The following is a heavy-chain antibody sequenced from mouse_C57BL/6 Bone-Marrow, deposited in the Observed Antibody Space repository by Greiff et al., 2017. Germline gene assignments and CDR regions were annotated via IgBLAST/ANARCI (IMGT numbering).Heavy chain of an antibody. CDR1: GYTFTSYW. Sequence: QVQLQQPGAELVRPGSSVKLSCKASGYTFTSYWMDWVKQRPGQGLEWIGNIYPSDSETHYNQKFKDKATLTVDKSSSTAYMQLSSLTSEDSAVYYWAGLRRGAWFAYWGQGTLVTVSA. D-gene: IGHD2-4*01. CDR2: IYPSDSET. V-gene: IGHV1-61*01. CDR3: AGLRRGAWFAY. J-gene: IGHJ3*01.